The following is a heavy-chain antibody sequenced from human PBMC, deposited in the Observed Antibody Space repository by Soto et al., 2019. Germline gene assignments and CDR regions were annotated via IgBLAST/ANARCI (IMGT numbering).Heavy chain of an antibody. Sequence: VKVSCKASGYTFTSYGISWVRQAPGQGLEWMGWISAYNGNTNYAQKLQGRVTMTTDTSTSTAYMELRSLRSDDTAVYYCARRYCSGGSCWVGYYYYGMDVWGQGTTVTVSS. CDR2: ISAYNGNT. CDR3: ARRYCSGGSCWVGYYYYGMDV. V-gene: IGHV1-18*01. CDR1: GYTFTSYG. J-gene: IGHJ6*02. D-gene: IGHD2-15*01.